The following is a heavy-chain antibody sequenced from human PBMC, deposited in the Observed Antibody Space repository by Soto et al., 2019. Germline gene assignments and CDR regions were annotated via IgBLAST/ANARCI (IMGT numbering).Heavy chain of an antibody. D-gene: IGHD6-13*01. V-gene: IGHV6-1*01. CDR3: ARDLRTAAAGTRVGYYYGMDV. CDR2: TYYRSKWYN. J-gene: IGHJ6*02. Sequence: PSQTLSLTCAISGDSVSSNSAAWNWIRQSPSRGLEWLGRTYYRSKWYNDYAVSVKSRITINPDTSKNQFSLQLNSVTPEDTAVYYCARDLRTAAAGTRVGYYYGMDVWGHGTTVTVSS. CDR1: GDSVSSNSAA.